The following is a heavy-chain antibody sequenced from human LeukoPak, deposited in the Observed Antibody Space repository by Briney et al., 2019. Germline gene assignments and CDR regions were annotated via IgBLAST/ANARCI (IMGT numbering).Heavy chain of an antibody. D-gene: IGHD3-10*01. CDR3: ATDLVGVGVAFDI. Sequence: VTVSCXVSGYTLTELSMHWVRQAPGKGLEWMGGFDPEDGETIYAQKFQGRVTMTEDTSTDTAYMELSSLRSEDTAVYYCATDLVGVGVAFDIWGQGTMVTVSS. CDR1: GYTLTELS. CDR2: FDPEDGET. J-gene: IGHJ3*02. V-gene: IGHV1-24*01.